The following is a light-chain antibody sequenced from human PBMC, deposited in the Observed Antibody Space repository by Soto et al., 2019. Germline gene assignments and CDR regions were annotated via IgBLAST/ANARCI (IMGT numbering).Light chain of an antibody. J-gene: IGLJ2*01. CDR1: SSNIGSNF. CDR2: DDY. V-gene: IGLV1-51*01. CDR3: GSWDNSLSGVI. Sequence: QSVLTQPPSVSAAPGEKVTISCSGTSSNIGSNFVSWYQQLPGTAPKLLIYDDYKRPSGTPDRFSGSKTATSAALAITGLQTGDEADYYCGSWDNSLSGVIYGGGTKVTV.